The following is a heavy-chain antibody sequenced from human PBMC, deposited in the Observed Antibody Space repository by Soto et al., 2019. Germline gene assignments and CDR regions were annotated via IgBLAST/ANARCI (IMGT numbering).Heavy chain of an antibody. CDR1: GFTFSSYA. D-gene: IGHD5-12*01. Sequence: GGSLRHSCAASGFTFSSYAMHWVRQAPGKGLEWVAVISYDGSNKYYADSVKGRFTISRDNSKNTLYLQMNSLRAEDTAVYYSARTKADSGYDEFGWFDPWGQGTLVTVSS. CDR2: ISYDGSNK. V-gene: IGHV3-30-3*01. CDR3: ARTKADSGYDEFGWFDP. J-gene: IGHJ5*02.